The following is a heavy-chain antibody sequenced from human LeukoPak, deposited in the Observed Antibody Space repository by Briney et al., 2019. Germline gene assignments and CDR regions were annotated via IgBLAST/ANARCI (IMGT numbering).Heavy chain of an antibody. J-gene: IGHJ4*02. CDR1: GYSIRSGYY. D-gene: IGHD1/OR15-1a*01. CDR3: AREEETTNFYY. Sequence: SETLSLTCAVSGYSIRSGYYWGWIRQPPGKGLEWIGSTHHSGTTYYNPSLKRRVTISVDTAENQFSLSLSSVTAADTAVYYCAREEETTNFYYWGQGTLVTVSS. CDR2: THHSGTT. V-gene: IGHV4-38-2*02.